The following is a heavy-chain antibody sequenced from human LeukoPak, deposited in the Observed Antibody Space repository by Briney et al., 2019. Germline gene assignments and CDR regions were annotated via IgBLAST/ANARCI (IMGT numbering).Heavy chain of an antibody. Sequence: GGPLTLSCAPSGFSVNSNFMSWQPQAPGEGLEWVSVIYSGGTTYSADSVRGRFTISRDNSKNMLYLQMNSLRAEDTAVYYCARDGYGYNYMDVWGKGTTVTVSS. J-gene: IGHJ6*03. V-gene: IGHV3-53*01. CDR1: GFSVNSNF. CDR3: ARDGYGYNYMDV. CDR2: IYSGGTT. D-gene: IGHD5-12*01.